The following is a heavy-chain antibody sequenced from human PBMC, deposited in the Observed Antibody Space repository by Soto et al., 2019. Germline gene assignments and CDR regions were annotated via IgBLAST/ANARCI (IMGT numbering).Heavy chain of an antibody. CDR2: IYWDDDK. J-gene: IGHJ5*02. CDR3: AHNSYSSRKYGDGFAP. D-gene: IGHD6-13*01. V-gene: IGHV2-5*02. Sequence: QITLKESGPTLVKPTQTLTLTCTFSGFSLSTSGVGVGWIRQPPGKALEWLALIYWDDDKRYSPSLKSRLTITKDTSKTQVVLTMTNMDPVDTATSYCAHNSYSSRKYGDGFAPWGQGTLVTVSS. CDR1: GFSLSTSGVG.